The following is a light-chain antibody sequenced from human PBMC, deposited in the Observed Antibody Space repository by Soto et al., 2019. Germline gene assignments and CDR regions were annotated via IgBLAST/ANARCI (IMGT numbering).Light chain of an antibody. J-gene: IGKJ1*01. CDR2: GAS. CDR3: QQYGSSPWT. CDR1: QSISSSF. V-gene: IGKV3-20*01. Sequence: DIEMTQSPATLSLSPGERATLSCRASQSISSSFFAWYQQKRGQATSLLIYGASSRASGIPERFSGSGSRTDFTLTISRLEPEDFAVYYCQQYGSSPWTFGQGTKVEIK.